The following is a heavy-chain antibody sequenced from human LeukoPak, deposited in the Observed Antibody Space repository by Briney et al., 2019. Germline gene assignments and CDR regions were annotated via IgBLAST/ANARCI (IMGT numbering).Heavy chain of an antibody. V-gene: IGHV4-39*01. CDR1: GGSISSSDYY. J-gene: IGHJ5*02. CDR3: ARGLTRGYTYGGCFDP. Sequence: SETLSLTCTVSGGSISSSDYYWGWIRQPPGKGLEWVARIYYSGNTYYSPSLKSGVTISMDTSKNQFSLKLRSVTATDTAVYYCARGLTRGYTYGGCFDPWGQGTLVTVSS. CDR2: IYYSGNT. D-gene: IGHD5-12*01.